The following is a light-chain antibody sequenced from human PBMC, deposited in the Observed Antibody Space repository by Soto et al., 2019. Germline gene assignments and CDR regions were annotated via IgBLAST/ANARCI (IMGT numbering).Light chain of an antibody. CDR2: EVN. J-gene: IGLJ2*01. Sequence: QSGLTQPASVSGSPGQSITISCTGTSSDVGGYNFVSWYQQHPGKAPKLMIFEVNNRPSGVSNRFSGSKSGNTASLTISGLQAEDEADYYCSSWTSSTTQVLGGGTQLTVL. CDR3: SSWTSSTTQV. CDR1: SSDVGGYNF. V-gene: IGLV2-14*01.